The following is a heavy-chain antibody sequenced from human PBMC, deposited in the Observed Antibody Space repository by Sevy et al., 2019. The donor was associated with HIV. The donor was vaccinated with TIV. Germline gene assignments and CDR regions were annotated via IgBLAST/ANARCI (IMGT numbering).Heavy chain of an antibody. CDR2: ISYDGSNK. V-gene: IGHV3-30-3*01. J-gene: IGHJ3*01. CDR1: GFTFSSYA. D-gene: IGHD3-22*01. CDR3: ASAGEYDSSGYYYGSGFDV. Sequence: GGSLRLSCAASGFTFSSYAMHWVRQAPGKGLEWVAVISYDGSNKYYADSVKGRVTISRDNSKTTLYLQMNSLRDEATAVSYCASAGEYDSSGYYYGSGFDVWGQGTMVTVSS.